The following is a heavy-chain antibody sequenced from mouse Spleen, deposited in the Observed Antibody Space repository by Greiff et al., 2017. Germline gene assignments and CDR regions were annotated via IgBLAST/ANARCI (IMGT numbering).Heavy chain of an antibody. CDR1: GYTFTSYD. D-gene: IGHD1-1*01. V-gene: IGHV1-85*01. Sequence: QVQLKESGPELVKPGASVKLSCKASGYTFTSYDINWVKQRPGQGLEWIGWIYPRDGSTKYNEKFKGKATLTVDTSSSTAYMELHSLTSEDSAVYFCARYTTVVADYAMDYWGQGTSVTVSS. CDR2: IYPRDGST. CDR3: ARYTTVVADYAMDY. J-gene: IGHJ4*01.